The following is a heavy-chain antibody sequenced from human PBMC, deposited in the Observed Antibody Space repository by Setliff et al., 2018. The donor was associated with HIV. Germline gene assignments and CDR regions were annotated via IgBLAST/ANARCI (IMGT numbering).Heavy chain of an antibody. D-gene: IGHD1-26*01. Sequence: GGSLRLSCEASGFTFSHVWMSWVRQAPGKGLEWVATINQDGSDTYYADSMKGRFTISGDNAKNSLYLQMNSLRADDTAVYFCARPTNIDTLYYGSQTFYMYYYGLDVWGQGTTVTVSS. J-gene: IGHJ6*02. V-gene: IGHV3-7*01. CDR3: ARPTNIDTLYYGSQTFYMYYYGLDV. CDR2: INQDGSDT. CDR1: GFTFSHVW.